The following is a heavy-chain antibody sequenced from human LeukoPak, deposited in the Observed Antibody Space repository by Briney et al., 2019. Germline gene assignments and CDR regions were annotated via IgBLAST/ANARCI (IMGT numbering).Heavy chain of an antibody. CDR1: GFTFSSYG. Sequence: GGSLRLSCAASGFTFSSYGMHWVRQAPGKGLEWVAVISYDGSNKYYADSVKGRFTISRDNSKNTLYLQMNSLRAEDTAVYYCAKDRGMATSYYYMDVWGKGTTVTISS. J-gene: IGHJ6*03. CDR3: AKDRGMATSYYYMDV. CDR2: ISYDGSNK. D-gene: IGHD5-24*01. V-gene: IGHV3-30*18.